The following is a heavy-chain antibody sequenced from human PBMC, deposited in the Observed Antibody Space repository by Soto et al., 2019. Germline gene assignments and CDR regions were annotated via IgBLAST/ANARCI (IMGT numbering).Heavy chain of an antibody. CDR3: VKGPSSGWRDAFDM. D-gene: IGHD6-19*01. CDR1: GFTFDDYA. CDR2: ISWNSGDI. V-gene: IGHV3-9*01. J-gene: IGHJ3*02. Sequence: GGSLRLSCAGSGFTFDDYAMNWVRQAPGKGLEWVSSISWNSGDIEYAVSVKGRFAISRDNAKNSLYLQMNSLRVDDTALYYCVKGPSSGWRDAFDMWGQGTMVTVSS.